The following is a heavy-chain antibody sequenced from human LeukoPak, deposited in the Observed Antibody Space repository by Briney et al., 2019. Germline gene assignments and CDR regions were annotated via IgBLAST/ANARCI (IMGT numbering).Heavy chain of an antibody. CDR2: INHSGST. D-gene: IGHD3-22*01. CDR1: GGSFSGYY. CDR3: ARDPSYYDSSGSLGDYFDY. J-gene: IGHJ4*02. Sequence: SETLSLTCAVYGGSFSGYYWSWIRQPPGKGLEWIGEINHSGSTNYNPSLKSRVTISVDTSKNQFSLKLTSVTAADTAVYYCARDPSYYDSSGSLGDYFDYWGQGTLVTVSS. V-gene: IGHV4-34*01.